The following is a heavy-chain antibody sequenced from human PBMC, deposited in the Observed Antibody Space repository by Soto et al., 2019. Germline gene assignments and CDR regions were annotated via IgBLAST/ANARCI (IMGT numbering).Heavy chain of an antibody. J-gene: IGHJ4*02. CDR3: ARGAFTRDYYDSCGISAFDY. CDR2: IYYSGST. V-gene: IGHV4-31*03. D-gene: IGHD3-22*01. Sequence: QVQLQESGPGLVKPSQTLSLTCTVSGGSISSGGYYWSWIRQHPGKGLEWIGYIYYSGSTYYNPSLKSRVTISLDTSMNLSPLELSSVTAADTAVYDCARGAFTRDYYDSCGISAFDYRGQGTLVTVCS. CDR1: GGSISSGGYY.